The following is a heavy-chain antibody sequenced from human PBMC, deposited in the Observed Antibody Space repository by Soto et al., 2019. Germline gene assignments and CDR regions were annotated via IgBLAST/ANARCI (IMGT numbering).Heavy chain of an antibody. CDR2: IRPSGGRT. Sequence: ASVKVSCKASGYTFTNYYIHWVRQAPGQGLEWLGIIRPSGGRTEYAQRFQGRVTMTRDTSTSTVYMELTSLTSEDTAVYYCAREPNESYYFDYWGQGTLVTVSS. D-gene: IGHD5-18*01. CDR1: GYTFTNYY. J-gene: IGHJ4*02. V-gene: IGHV1-46*01. CDR3: AREPNESYYFDY.